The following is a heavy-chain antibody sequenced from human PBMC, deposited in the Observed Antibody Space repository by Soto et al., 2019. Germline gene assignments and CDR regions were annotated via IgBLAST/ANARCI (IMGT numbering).Heavy chain of an antibody. CDR1: GFTFNNYA. V-gene: IGHV3-23*01. D-gene: IGHD2-2*01. J-gene: IGHJ4*02. CDR3: AKPTVRYCSSTTCQSFDC. CDR2: ISGSGSST. Sequence: GGSLRLSCAASGFTFNNYAMSWVRQAPGQGLELVSTISGSGSSTFYADSVKGRFTISRDNSKHTLYLQMNSLRAEDTAVYYCAKPTVRYCSSTTCQSFDCWGQGTLVTVSS.